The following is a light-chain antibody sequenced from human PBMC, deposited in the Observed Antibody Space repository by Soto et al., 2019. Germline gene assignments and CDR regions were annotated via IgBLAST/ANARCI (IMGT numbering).Light chain of an antibody. V-gene: IGKV3-11*01. CDR1: QSVSNN. CDR3: QQRSNWPTT. Sequence: EIVMTHSPATLSVSPGERATLSCRASQSVSNNLAWYQQKPGQAPRLLIYDASNRATGIPARFNGSGSGTDFTLTISSLEPEDFAVYYCQQRSNWPTTFGQGTKVEIK. CDR2: DAS. J-gene: IGKJ1*01.